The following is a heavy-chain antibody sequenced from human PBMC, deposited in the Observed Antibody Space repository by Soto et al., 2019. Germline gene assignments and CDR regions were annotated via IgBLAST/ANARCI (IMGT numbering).Heavy chain of an antibody. CDR3: ARDPRPLYNFDS. J-gene: IGHJ4*02. Sequence: QVQLVQSAAEVKKPGASVKVSCKASGYTFNAYYIHWVRQAPGQGLEWVGRINPNSGDTTYTQKFEGRVTMTRDTSISTDYLELTGLRSDDKAIYYCARDPRPLYNFDSWGQGTLVTVSS. V-gene: IGHV1-2*02. D-gene: IGHD6-6*01. CDR2: INPNSGDT. CDR1: GYTFNAYY.